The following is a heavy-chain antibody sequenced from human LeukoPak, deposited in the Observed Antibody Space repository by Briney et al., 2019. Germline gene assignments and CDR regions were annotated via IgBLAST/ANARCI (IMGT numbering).Heavy chain of an antibody. J-gene: IGHJ4*02. V-gene: IGHV4-61*01. CDR3: ARGEYGLFDY. CDR1: GGSISGGSYY. Sequence: SETLSLTCTVSGGSISGGSYYWSWIRQPPGKGLEWIGYIYYSGSTKYNLSLKSRVTISVDTSKNQLSLKLSSVTAADTAVYYCARGEYGLFDYWGQGTLVTVSS. D-gene: IGHD2/OR15-2a*01. CDR2: IYYSGST.